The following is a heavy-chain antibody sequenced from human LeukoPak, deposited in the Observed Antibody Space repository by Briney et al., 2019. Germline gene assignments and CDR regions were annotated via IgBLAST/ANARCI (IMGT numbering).Heavy chain of an antibody. Sequence: SETLSLTCTVSGGSISSSSYYCGWIRQPPGKGLEWIGIIYYSGSTYYNSSLKSRVTISVDTSKNQFSLKLSSVTAADTAVYYCASLESGSYSLDYWGQGTLVTVSS. CDR1: GGSISSSSYY. CDR3: ASLESGSYSLDY. V-gene: IGHV4-39*01. J-gene: IGHJ4*02. D-gene: IGHD1-26*01. CDR2: IYYSGST.